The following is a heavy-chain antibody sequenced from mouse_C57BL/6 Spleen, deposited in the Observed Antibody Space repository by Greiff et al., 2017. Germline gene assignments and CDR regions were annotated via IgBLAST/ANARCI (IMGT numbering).Heavy chain of an antibody. CDR1: GYTFTDYN. CDR3: ARRYYDYEGFAY. CDR2: INPNNGGT. Sequence: EVQGVESGPELVKPGASVKIPCKASGYTFTDYNMDWVKQSHGKSLEWIGDINPNNGGTIYNQKFKGKATLTVDKSSSTAYMELRSLTSEDTAVYYCARRYYDYEGFAYWGQGTLVTVSA. V-gene: IGHV1-18*01. J-gene: IGHJ3*01. D-gene: IGHD2-4*01.